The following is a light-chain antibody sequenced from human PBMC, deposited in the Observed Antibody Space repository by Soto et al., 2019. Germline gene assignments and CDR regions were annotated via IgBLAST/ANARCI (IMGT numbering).Light chain of an antibody. Sequence: NFMLTQPHSVSESPGKTVTISCTGTSGSIASGYVQWYQQRPGSAPTTLIYGDDQRPAGVPDRFSGSIDTSSNSASLIISGLRTEDEADYYCQSTDGNSMVFGGGTQLTVL. CDR3: QSTDGNSMV. V-gene: IGLV6-57*02. J-gene: IGLJ2*01. CDR1: SGSIASGY. CDR2: GDD.